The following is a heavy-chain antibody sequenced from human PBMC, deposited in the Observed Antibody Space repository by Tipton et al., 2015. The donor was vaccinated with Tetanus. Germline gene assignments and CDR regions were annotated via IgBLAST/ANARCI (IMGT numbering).Heavy chain of an antibody. V-gene: IGHV1-2*02. CDR2: INPNNGGT. Sequence: QLVQSGAEVKKPGASVKVSCKASGYTFTGYYMHWVRQAPGQGLEWMGWINPNNGGTNYAQKFQGRVTMTRDTSITTAYMELSRLRSDDTAVYYCARDKNLYGDYEGEFDIWGQGTMVTVSS. J-gene: IGHJ3*02. CDR3: ARDKNLYGDYEGEFDI. D-gene: IGHD4-17*01. CDR1: GYTFTGYY.